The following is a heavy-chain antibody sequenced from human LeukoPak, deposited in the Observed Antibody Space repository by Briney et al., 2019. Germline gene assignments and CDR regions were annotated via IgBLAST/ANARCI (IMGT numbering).Heavy chain of an antibody. CDR1: GFTFSSYG. CDR2: INSDGSTT. V-gene: IGHV3-74*01. CDR3: ARDVSGWYGNWFDP. D-gene: IGHD6-19*01. J-gene: IGHJ5*02. Sequence: GGSLRLSCAASGFTFSSYGMSWVRHAPGKGLVWVSRINSDGSTTNYADSVKGRFTISRDNAKNSLYLQMNSLRAEDTAVYYCARDVSGWYGNWFDPWGQGTLVTVSS.